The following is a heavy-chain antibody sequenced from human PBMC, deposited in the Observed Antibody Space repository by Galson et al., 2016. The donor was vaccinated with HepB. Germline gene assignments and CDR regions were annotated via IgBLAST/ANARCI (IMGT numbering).Heavy chain of an antibody. CDR3: ARDDSGGWYGFHYGMDV. V-gene: IGHV4-59*01. J-gene: IGHJ6*02. CDR2: IYYSGRT. Sequence: TLSLTCTVSGASISGYYLSWIRQPPGKGLEWIGYIYYSGRTNYNPSLKSRVTISVDTSKNQFSLKLSSVTAAGTAVYYCARDDSGGWYGFHYGMDVWGQGTTVTVSS. D-gene: IGHD6-19*01. CDR1: GASISGYY.